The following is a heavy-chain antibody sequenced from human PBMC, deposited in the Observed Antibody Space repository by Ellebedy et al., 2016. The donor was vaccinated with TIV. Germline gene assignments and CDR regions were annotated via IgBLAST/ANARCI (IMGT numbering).Heavy chain of an antibody. D-gene: IGHD2-2*01. CDR3: AKGGQGVPFDY. CDR2: IGGSGT. J-gene: IGHJ4*02. CDR1: GFSFSSYG. Sequence: GESLKISCVASGFSFSSYGMHWVRQAPGKGLEWVSAIGGSGTFYADSVNGRFTISRDNSKNTLYLQMNSLGAEDTAIYYCAKGGQGVPFDYWGQGTLVTVSS. V-gene: IGHV3-23*01.